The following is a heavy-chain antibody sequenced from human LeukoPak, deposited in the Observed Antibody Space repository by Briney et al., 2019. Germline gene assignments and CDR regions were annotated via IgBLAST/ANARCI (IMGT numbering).Heavy chain of an antibody. CDR1: GYTFTAYY. V-gene: IGHV1-2*02. CDR2: IHPNSGGT. J-gene: IGHJ4*02. D-gene: IGHD3-10*01. Sequence: VASVKVSCKASGYTFTAYYLHWVRQAPGQGLAWMGWIHPNSGGTNYAQNFQGRVSMTTDTSISTVYMEVSRLRSDDTAVYYCARDYYGSGTYYKDYWGQGTLVTVSS. CDR3: ARDYYGSGTYYKDY.